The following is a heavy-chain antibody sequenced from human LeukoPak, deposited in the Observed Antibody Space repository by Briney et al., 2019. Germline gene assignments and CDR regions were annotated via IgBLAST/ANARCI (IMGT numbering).Heavy chain of an antibody. CDR3: ARSVVPAAMTGMGVDY. D-gene: IGHD2-2*01. J-gene: IGHJ4*02. CDR1: GYAFTGYY. CDR2: INPNSGGT. V-gene: IGHV1-2*02. Sequence: ASVKVSCKASGYAFTGYYMHWVRHAPGQGLEWMGWINPNSGGTNYAQKFQGRVTMTRDTSISTAYMELSRLRSDDTAVCYCARSVVPAAMTGMGVDYWGQGTLVTVSS.